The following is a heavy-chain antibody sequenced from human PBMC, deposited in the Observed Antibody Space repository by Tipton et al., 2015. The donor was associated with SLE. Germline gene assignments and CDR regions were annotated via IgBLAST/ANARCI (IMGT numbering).Heavy chain of an antibody. CDR3: ARGAPYSGNENDFFDY. D-gene: IGHD5-12*01. CDR2: IYYSGST. CDR1: GGSISSGSYY. Sequence: TLSLTCTVSGGSISSGSYYWGWIRQPPGKGLEWIGSIYYSGSTYYNPSLKSRVTISVDTSKNQFSLKLSSVTAADTAVYYCARGAPYSGNENDFFDYWGQGTLVTVSS. J-gene: IGHJ4*02. V-gene: IGHV4-39*07.